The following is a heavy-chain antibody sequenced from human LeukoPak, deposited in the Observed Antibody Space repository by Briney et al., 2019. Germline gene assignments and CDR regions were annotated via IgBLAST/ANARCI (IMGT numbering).Heavy chain of an antibody. Sequence: ASVKVSCKASGYTFTSYYMHWVRQAPGQGLEWMGIINPSGGSTSYAQKFQGRVTMTRDMSTSTVYMELSSLRSEDTAVYYCAREGESTASNSSGWYPYFDYWGQGTLVTVSS. CDR1: GYTFTSYY. CDR2: INPSGGST. D-gene: IGHD6-19*01. CDR3: AREGESTASNSSGWYPYFDY. V-gene: IGHV1-46*01. J-gene: IGHJ4*02.